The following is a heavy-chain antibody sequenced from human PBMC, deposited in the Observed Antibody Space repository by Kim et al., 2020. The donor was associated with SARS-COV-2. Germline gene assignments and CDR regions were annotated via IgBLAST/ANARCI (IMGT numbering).Heavy chain of an antibody. CDR3: ARIIAAAVTEAFDI. D-gene: IGHD6-13*01. J-gene: IGHJ3*02. CDR2: ISSSSSYI. Sequence: GGSLRLSCAASGFTFSSYSMNWVRQAPGKGLEWVSSISSSSSYIYYADSVKGRFTISRDNAKNSLYLQMNSLRAEDTAVYYCARIIAAAVTEAFDIWGQGTMVTVSS. V-gene: IGHV3-21*01. CDR1: GFTFSSYS.